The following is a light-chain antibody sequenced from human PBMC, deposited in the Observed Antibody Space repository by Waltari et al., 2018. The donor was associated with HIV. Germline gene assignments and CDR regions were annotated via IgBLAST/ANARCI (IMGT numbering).Light chain of an antibody. CDR3: QSYDSKVV. Sequence: NFMLTQPHSVSESPGKTVTISCTRSSGSIGSSFVQWYQKRPGSSPTTVIFEDDQRPCGVPDRFSGSIDSSSNSASLTISGLETEDEADYYCQSYDSKVVFGGGTRLTVL. CDR2: EDD. V-gene: IGLV6-57*01. CDR1: SGSIGSSF. J-gene: IGLJ3*02.